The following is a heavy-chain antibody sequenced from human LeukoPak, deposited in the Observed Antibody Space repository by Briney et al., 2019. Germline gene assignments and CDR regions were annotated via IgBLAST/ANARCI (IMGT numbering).Heavy chain of an antibody. V-gene: IGHV3-7*03. J-gene: IGHJ5*02. CDR3: AKGFVVVVSATQSSWFDP. D-gene: IGHD2-15*01. CDR2: INQDGSEK. CDR1: GFTFSNYW. Sequence: GGSLRLSCAASGFTFSNYWMNWVRQAPGKGLVWVANINQDGSEKNYVDSVKGRFTISRDNAKNSLYLQMKSLRAEDTAVYYCAKGFVVVVSATQSSWFDPWGQGTLVTVSS.